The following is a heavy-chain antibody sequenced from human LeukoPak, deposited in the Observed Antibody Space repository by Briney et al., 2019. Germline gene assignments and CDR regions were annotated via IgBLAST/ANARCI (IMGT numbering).Heavy chain of an antibody. V-gene: IGHV1-18*01. CDR3: ARDPSNTSGRYQCFDI. CDR1: GYTLTHYV. J-gene: IGHJ2*01. Sequence: GSVTVSLTASGYTLTHYVITWVRQAAGQGGEGLGGMSGNNGDTIYAREFQGRVTLTTDTSTTTAYLEVRSLRSDDTAVYYCARDPSNTSGRYQCFDIWGRGTLVTVSS. CDR2: MSGNNGDT. D-gene: IGHD6-19*01.